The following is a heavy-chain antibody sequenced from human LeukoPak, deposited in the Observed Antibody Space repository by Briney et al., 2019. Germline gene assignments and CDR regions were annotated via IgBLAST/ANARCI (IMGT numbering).Heavy chain of an antibody. V-gene: IGHV4-39*02. J-gene: IGHJ4*02. CDR1: GGSIGSSNY. CDR3: GRAPDY. CDR2: IYYSGHT. Sequence: SETLSLTCTVSGGSIGSSNYGGWIRQPPGKGLEWIGCIYYSGHTYYNPSLKSRLTISMDTSKTHFSLNLTSVTAADTAVYYCGRAPDYWGRGILVTVSS.